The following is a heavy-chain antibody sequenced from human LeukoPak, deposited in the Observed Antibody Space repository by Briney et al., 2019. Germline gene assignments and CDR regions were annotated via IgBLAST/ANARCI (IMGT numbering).Heavy chain of an antibody. CDR1: GYTFTSYD. J-gene: IGHJ4*02. CDR3: ARRNTAVVAGLDY. D-gene: IGHD5-18*01. V-gene: IGHV1-8*01. CDR2: MNPNSGNT. Sequence: ASGKVSCKASGYTFTSYDINWVRQATGQGLEWMGWMNPNSGNTGYAQKFQGRVTMTRNTSISTAYMELSSLRSEDTAVYYCARRNTAVVAGLDYWGQGTLVTVSS.